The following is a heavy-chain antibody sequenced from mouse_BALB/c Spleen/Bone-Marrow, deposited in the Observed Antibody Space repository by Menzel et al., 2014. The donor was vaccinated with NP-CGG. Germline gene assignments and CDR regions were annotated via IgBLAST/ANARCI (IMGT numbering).Heavy chain of an antibody. CDR2: ISSGSSTI. CDR1: GFTFSSFG. V-gene: IGHV5-17*02. CDR3: ATGTRDY. Sequence: EVKLVESGGGLVQPGGSRKLSYAASGFTFSSFGMHWVRQAPEKGLEWVAYISSGSSTIYYADTVKGRFTISRDNPKNTLFLQMTSLRSEDTAMYYCATGTRDYWGQGTTLTVSS. D-gene: IGHD4-1*01. J-gene: IGHJ2*01.